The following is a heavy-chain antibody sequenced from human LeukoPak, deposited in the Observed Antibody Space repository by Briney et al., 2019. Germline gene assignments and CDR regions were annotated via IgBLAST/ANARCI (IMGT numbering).Heavy chain of an antibody. CDR1: GFTFSSYG. CDR2: ISYDGSNK. V-gene: IGHV3-30*18. J-gene: IGHJ4*02. Sequence: PGGSLRLSCAASGFTFSSYGMHWVRQAPGKGLEWVAVISYDGSNKYYADSVKGRFTISRDNSKNTLYLQMNSLRAEDTAVYYCAKGGMTTVTYFDYWGQGTLVTVSS. D-gene: IGHD4-17*01. CDR3: AKGGMTTVTYFDY.